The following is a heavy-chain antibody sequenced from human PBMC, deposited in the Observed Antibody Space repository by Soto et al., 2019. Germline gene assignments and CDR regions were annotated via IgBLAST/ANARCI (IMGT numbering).Heavy chain of an antibody. Sequence: QLHLVQSGAEVKKPGASVKVSCTASGYTFTSFGVSWVRQVPGQGLEWMGWISGYNGDTDYAQKFQGRVTMTTDRYTSAADREVRSLRSEGTAVYYCARDKPQQIVGYNYYYGMDVWGQGTTVTVSS. V-gene: IGHV1-18*04. CDR1: GYTFTSFG. CDR3: ARDKPQQIVGYNYYYGMDV. J-gene: IGHJ6*02. D-gene: IGHD6-6*01. CDR2: ISGYNGDT.